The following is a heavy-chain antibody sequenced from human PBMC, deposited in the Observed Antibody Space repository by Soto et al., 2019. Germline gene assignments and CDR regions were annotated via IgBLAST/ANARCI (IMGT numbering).Heavy chain of an antibody. Sequence: GGSLRLSCAASGFTFSNYALSWVRQAPGKGLEYVSVISGSGATTKYAVSVKGRFTVSRGNSKNTLFLQMTSLRADDTAIYYCAKSDLVYCSGGSCGYYYFDYWGQGTLVTVSS. J-gene: IGHJ4*02. CDR2: ISGSGATT. CDR3: AKSDLVYCSGGSCGYYYFDY. V-gene: IGHV3-23*01. CDR1: GFTFSNYA. D-gene: IGHD2-15*01.